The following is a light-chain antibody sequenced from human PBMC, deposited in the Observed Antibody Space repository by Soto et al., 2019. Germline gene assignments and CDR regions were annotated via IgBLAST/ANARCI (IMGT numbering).Light chain of an antibody. V-gene: IGKV1-9*01. Sequence: DIQLTQSPSFLSASVGDRVTITCRASQGISSYLAWYQQKPGKAPELLIYDASTLQSGVPSRFSGSGSGTEFTLTIRSLQPEECATYYCQQLNLHSTTFGQGTQMEIK. J-gene: IGKJ5*01. CDR2: DAS. CDR1: QGISSY. CDR3: QQLNLHSTT.